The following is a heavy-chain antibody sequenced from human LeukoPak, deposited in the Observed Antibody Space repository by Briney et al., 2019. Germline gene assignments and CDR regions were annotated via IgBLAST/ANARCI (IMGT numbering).Heavy chain of an antibody. CDR2: ISDSGGST. CDR1: GFTFSNYA. D-gene: IGHD3-10*01. J-gene: IGHJ4*02. V-gene: IGHV3-23*01. Sequence: GGSLRLSCAASGFTFSNYAMSWVRQAPGKGLEWVSSISDSGGSTYYADSVKGRFTISRDNSKNTLYLQMNSLRAEDTCLYHGAKGLPGFGALLDVWNYWGQGILGTVSS. CDR3: AKGLPGFGALLDVWNY.